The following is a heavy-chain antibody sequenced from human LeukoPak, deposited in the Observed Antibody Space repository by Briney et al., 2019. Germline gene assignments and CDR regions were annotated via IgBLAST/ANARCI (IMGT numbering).Heavy chain of an antibody. CDR3: AKEDSSSWYSRDYYYGMDV. CDR2: ISYDGSNK. D-gene: IGHD6-13*01. J-gene: IGHJ6*02. Sequence: GGSLRLSCAASGFTFSSYGMHWVRQAPCKGLEWVAVISYDGSNKYYADSVKGRFTISRDNSKNTLYLQMNSLRAKDTAVYYCAKEDSSSWYSRDYYYGMDVWGQGTTVTVSS. V-gene: IGHV3-30*18. CDR1: GFTFSSYG.